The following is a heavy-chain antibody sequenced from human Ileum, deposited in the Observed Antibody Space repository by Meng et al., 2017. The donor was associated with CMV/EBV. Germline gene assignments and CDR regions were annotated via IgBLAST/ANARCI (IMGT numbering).Heavy chain of an antibody. CDR1: GFTFSNAW. CDR2: IKIKSHGGAM. CDR3: TAGLGYSDCDY. Sequence: EVRLVEAGGGLVKPGGSLRLSCAASGFTFSNAWMSWVRQAPGKGLEWVGRIKIKSHGGAMDYAAPVKGRFTISRDDSKNMLYLQMNSLKTEDTAVYYCTAGLGYSDCDYWGQGTLVTVSS. V-gene: IGHV3-15*01. J-gene: IGHJ4*02. D-gene: IGHD5-12*01.